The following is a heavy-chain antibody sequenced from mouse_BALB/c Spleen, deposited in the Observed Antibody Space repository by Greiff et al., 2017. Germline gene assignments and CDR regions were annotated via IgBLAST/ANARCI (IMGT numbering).Heavy chain of an antibody. CDR1: GFTFNTYA. V-gene: IGHV10-1*02. J-gene: IGHJ3*01. Sequence: EVKVVESGGGLVQPKGSLKLSCAASGFTFNTYAMNWVRQAPGKGLEWVARIRSKSNNYATYYADSVKDRFTISRDDSQSMLYLQMNNLKTEDTAMYYCVIITTATGYWGQGTLVTVSA. D-gene: IGHD1-2*01. CDR3: VIITTATGY. CDR2: IRSKSNNYAT.